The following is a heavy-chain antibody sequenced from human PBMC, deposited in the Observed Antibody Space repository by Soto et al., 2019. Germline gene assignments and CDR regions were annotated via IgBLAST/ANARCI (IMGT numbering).Heavy chain of an antibody. J-gene: IGHJ4*02. Sequence: SETLSLTCTVSGGSISSGDYYWSWIRQPPGKGLEWIGYIYYSGSTYYNPSLKSRVTISVDTSKNQFSLKLSSVTAADTAVYYCARVQPQYYQAFDDWGQGTLVTVSS. CDR3: ARVQPQYYQAFDD. V-gene: IGHV4-30-4*01. CDR1: GGSISSGDYY. CDR2: IYYSGST. D-gene: IGHD2-2*01.